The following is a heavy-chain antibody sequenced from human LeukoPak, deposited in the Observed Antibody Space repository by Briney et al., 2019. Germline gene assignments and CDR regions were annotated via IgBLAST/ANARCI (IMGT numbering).Heavy chain of an antibody. CDR1: GGSISSGGYY. Sequence: PSETLSLTCTVSGGSISSGGYYWSWIRQHPGKGLEWIGYIYYSGSTYYNPSLKSRVTISVDTSKNQFSLKLSSVTAADTAVYYCARSYGSGSYYNLPFDYWGQGTLVTVSS. J-gene: IGHJ4*02. V-gene: IGHV4-31*03. D-gene: IGHD3-10*01. CDR2: IYYSGST. CDR3: ARSYGSGSYYNLPFDY.